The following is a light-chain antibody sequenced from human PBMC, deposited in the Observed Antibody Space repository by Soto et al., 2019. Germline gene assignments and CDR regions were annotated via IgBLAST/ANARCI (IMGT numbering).Light chain of an antibody. CDR3: QQSDYGPPHT. V-gene: IGKV3-15*01. CDR2: GAS. J-gene: IGKJ4*02. CDR1: QRISYN. Sequence: ELVMTQSPATLSVSPGERAIISFRASQRISYNVAWYQQKPGQAPRLPISGASTRASGIPARFSGSGSGTEFTLTISGLQSEDLAPVHCQQSDYGPPHTVGRGTWVDIK.